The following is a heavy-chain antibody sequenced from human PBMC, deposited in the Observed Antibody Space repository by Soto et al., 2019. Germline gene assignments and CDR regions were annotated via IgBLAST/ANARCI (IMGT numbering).Heavy chain of an antibody. CDR3: ARDTFDVLAADAYLHTFDI. Sequence: QVQLQESGPGLVKPSETLSLTCTVSGGSISSYDWSWIRQPAGKGLAWIGRTNSRGRTNYNPSLKPPVRLSFDTSKNQWCLKLSAVTAADPAVYYCARDTFDVLAADAYLHTFDIWGQGTMVTLSS. V-gene: IGHV4-4*07. CDR2: TNSRGRT. J-gene: IGHJ3*02. CDR1: GGSISSYD. D-gene: IGHD3-9*01.